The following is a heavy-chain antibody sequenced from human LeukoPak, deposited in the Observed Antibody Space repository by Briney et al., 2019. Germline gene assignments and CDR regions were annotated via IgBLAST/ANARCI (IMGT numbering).Heavy chain of an antibody. V-gene: IGHV3-48*04. J-gene: IGHJ4*02. CDR2: ISSSSSTI. CDR3: ASLSLRWSDY. Sequence: GESLRLSCAASGFTFNGFAMSWVRQAPGKGLEWVSAISSSSSTIYYADSVKGRFTISRDNAKNSLYLQMNSLRAEDTAVYYCASLSLRWSDYWGQGTLVTVSS. D-gene: IGHD4-23*01. CDR1: GFTFNGFA.